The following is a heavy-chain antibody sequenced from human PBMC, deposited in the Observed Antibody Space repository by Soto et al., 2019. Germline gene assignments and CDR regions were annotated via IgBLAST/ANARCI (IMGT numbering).Heavy chain of an antibody. Sequence: QVQLVESGGGVVQPGRSLRLSCAASGFTFSSYAMHWVRQAPGKGLEWVAVISYDGSNNHYADSVKGRFTISRDNSKNTLYLQMNSLRAEDTAVYYCARPLWRDDYNWGYFDLWGRGTLVTVSS. D-gene: IGHD4-4*01. V-gene: IGHV3-30-3*01. CDR2: ISYDGSNN. J-gene: IGHJ2*01. CDR3: ARPLWRDDYNWGYFDL. CDR1: GFTFSSYA.